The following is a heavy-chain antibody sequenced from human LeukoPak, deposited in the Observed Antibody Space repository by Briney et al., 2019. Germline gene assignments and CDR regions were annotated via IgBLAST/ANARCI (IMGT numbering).Heavy chain of an antibody. CDR3: ARVVAATRSGMDV. CDR1: GGSFSGYY. D-gene: IGHD2-15*01. Sequence: KTSETLSLTCAVYGGSFSGYYWNWIRQPPGKGLEWIGEINHSGSTNYNPSLKSRVTISVDTSKNQFSLKLSSVTAADTAVYYCARVVAATRSGMDVWGQGTTVTVSS. V-gene: IGHV4-34*01. J-gene: IGHJ6*02. CDR2: INHSGST.